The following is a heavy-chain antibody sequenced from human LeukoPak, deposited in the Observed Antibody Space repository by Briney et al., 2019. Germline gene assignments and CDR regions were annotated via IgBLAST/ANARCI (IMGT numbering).Heavy chain of an antibody. CDR2: ISAYNGNT. CDR3: ARHTYYYDSSGYYYYYYYMDV. J-gene: IGHJ6*03. CDR1: GYTFTSYG. V-gene: IGHV1-18*01. Sequence: GASVKVSCKASGYTFTSYGISWVRQAPGQGLEWMGWISAYNGNTNYAQELQGRVTMTTDTSTSTAYMELRSLRSDDTAVYYCARHTYYYDSSGYYYYYYYMDVWGRGTTVTVSS. D-gene: IGHD3-22*01.